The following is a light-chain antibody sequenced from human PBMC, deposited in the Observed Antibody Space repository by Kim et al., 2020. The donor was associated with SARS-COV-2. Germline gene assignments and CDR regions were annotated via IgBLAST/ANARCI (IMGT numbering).Light chain of an antibody. CDR1: SSAVGSYNY. V-gene: IGLV2-11*01. Sequence: QSALTQPRSVSGSPGQSVTISCTGTSSAVGSYNYVSWYRQHPGTAPKLLIYDVNQRPSGVPDRFSCSTPGNTASLTISGLQAEDEADYYCCSYAGSHGFGTGTKVTVL. CDR3: CSYAGSHG. J-gene: IGLJ1*01. CDR2: DVN.